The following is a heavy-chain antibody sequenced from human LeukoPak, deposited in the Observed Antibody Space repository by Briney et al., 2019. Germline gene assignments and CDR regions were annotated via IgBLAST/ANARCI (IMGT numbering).Heavy chain of an antibody. CDR3: ARASSSWYRAADY. D-gene: IGHD6-13*01. V-gene: IGHV3-21*01. J-gene: IGHJ4*02. CDR1: GFTFSSYS. Sequence: GGSLRLSCAASGFTFSSYSMNWVRQAPGKGLEWVSSISSSSSYIYYADSVKGRFTISRDNAKNSPYLQMNSLRAEDTAVYYCARASSSWYRAADYWGQGTLVTVSS. CDR2: ISSSSSYI.